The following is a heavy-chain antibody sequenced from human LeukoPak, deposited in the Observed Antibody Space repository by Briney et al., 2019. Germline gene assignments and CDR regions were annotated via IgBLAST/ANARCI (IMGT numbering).Heavy chain of an antibody. CDR3: SGDFPLRSKRVAFDI. CDR2: IYSGGST. D-gene: IGHD2/OR15-2a*01. Sequence: PGGSLRLSCAASGFTVSSNYMSWVRQAPGKGLEWVSVIYSGGSTYYADSVKGRFTISRDNSKNTLYLQMNSLRAEDTAVYYCSGDFPLRSKRVAFDIWGQGTMVTVSS. J-gene: IGHJ3*02. V-gene: IGHV3-66*02. CDR1: GFTVSSNY.